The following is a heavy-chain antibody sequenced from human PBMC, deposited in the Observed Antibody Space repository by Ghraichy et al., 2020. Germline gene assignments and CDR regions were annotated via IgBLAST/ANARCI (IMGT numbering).Heavy chain of an antibody. Sequence: GGSLRLSCAASGFTFSSYAMSWVRQAPGKGLEWVSAISGSGGSTYYADSVKGRFTISRDNSKNTLYLQMNSLRAEDTAVYYCAKDLYSSWETYYYYGMDVWGQGTTVTVSS. CDR3: AKDLYSSWETYYYYGMDV. D-gene: IGHD6-6*01. J-gene: IGHJ6*02. CDR2: ISGSGGST. V-gene: IGHV3-23*01. CDR1: GFTFSSYA.